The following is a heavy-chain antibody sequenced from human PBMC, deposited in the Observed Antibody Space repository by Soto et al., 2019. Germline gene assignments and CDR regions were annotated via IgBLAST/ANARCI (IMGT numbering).Heavy chain of an antibody. D-gene: IGHD6-19*01. CDR2: IYYSGST. V-gene: IGHV4-39*01. CDR3: ARHGVHSSGWAGP. J-gene: IGHJ5*02. CDR1: GGSISSYY. Sequence: SETLSLTCTVSGGSISSYYCGWIRQPPGKGLEWIGSIYYSGSTYYNPSLKSRVTISVDTSKNQFSLKLSSVTAADTAVYYCARHGVHSSGWAGPWGQGTLVTVSS.